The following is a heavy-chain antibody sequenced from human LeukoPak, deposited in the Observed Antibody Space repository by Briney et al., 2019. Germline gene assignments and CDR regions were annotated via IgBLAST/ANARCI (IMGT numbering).Heavy chain of an antibody. J-gene: IGHJ3*02. CDR3: AREGSSGWYLYAFDI. D-gene: IGHD6-19*01. V-gene: IGHV3-21*01. CDR2: ISSSDSYI. CDR1: GFTFSSYS. Sequence: PGGSLRLSCAASGFTFSSYSMNWVRQAPWKGLEWVSAISSSDSYIYYADSVKGRFTISRDNAKNSLYLQMNSLRAEDTAVYYCAREGSSGWYLYAFDIWGQGTMVTVSS.